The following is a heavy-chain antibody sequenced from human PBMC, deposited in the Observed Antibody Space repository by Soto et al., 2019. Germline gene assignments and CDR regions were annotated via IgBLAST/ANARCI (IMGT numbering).Heavy chain of an antibody. CDR2: IVVGSGNT. J-gene: IGHJ6*02. V-gene: IGHV1-58*01. CDR3: AAVESGHYYYYYGMDV. Sequence: GASVKVSCKASGFTFTSSAVQWVRQARGQRLEWIGWIVVGSGNTNYAQKFQERVTITRDMSTSTAYMELSSLRSEDTAVYYCAAVESGHYYYYYGMDVWGQGTTVTVSS. CDR1: GFTFTSSA. D-gene: IGHD2-15*01.